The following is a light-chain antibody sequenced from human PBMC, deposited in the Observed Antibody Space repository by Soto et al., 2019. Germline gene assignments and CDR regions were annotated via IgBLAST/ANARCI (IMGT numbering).Light chain of an antibody. Sequence: HSVLTQPPSVSGAPGQRVTISCTGSSSNIGAGYDVHWYQQLPGTAPKLLIYGNSNRPSGVPDRFSGSKSGTSASLAITGLQAEDEADYYCQSYDSSLSGYVFGTGTKRTVL. CDR3: QSYDSSLSGYV. J-gene: IGLJ1*01. V-gene: IGLV1-40*01. CDR2: GNS. CDR1: SSNIGAGYD.